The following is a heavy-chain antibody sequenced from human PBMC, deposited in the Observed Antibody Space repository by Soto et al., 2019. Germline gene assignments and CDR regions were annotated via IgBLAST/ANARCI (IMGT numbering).Heavy chain of an antibody. V-gene: IGHV3-66*01. J-gene: IGHJ4*02. D-gene: IGHD6-19*01. CDR3: AREIRRSVLYSSGWYYFDY. CDR2: IYSGGST. CDR1: GFTVSSNY. Sequence: EVQLVESGGGLVQPGGSLRLSCAASGFTVSSNYMSWVRQAPGKGLEWVSVIYSGGSTYYADSVKGRFTISRDNSKNTLYLQMNSLRAEDTAVYYCAREIRRSVLYSSGWYYFDYWGQGTLVTVSS.